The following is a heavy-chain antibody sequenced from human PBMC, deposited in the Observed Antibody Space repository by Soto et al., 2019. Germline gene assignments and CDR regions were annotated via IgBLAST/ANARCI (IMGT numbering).Heavy chain of an antibody. CDR1: GFTFGTYW. V-gene: IGHV3-7*01. CDR2: IVPDGSER. CDR3: ARDGVGSCRSRSCDRDRPQSPFGMDV. Sequence: GESLKTSCAASGFTFGTYWMSWVRPAPGKGPEWVATIVPDGSERYYVDSVKGRFTISRDNAKNSLYLQKQSLRAEDTAMYYCARDGVGSCRSRSCDRDRPQSPFGMDVWGQGTTVTVSS. D-gene: IGHD2-2*02. J-gene: IGHJ6*02.